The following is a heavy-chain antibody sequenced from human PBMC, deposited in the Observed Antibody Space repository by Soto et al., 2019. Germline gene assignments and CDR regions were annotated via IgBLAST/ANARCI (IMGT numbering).Heavy chain of an antibody. J-gene: IGHJ4*02. CDR3: ATGNYDISGYRKGDEY. D-gene: IGHD3-22*01. Sequence: GGSLRLACAASGFSFSDYHISWHRLAPGKGLEWISYISKSGDIIYYADSVKGRFTVARYNAKNSAFLQMSSLRPEDTAIYYCATGNYDISGYRKGDEYWGQGTLVTVSS. CDR1: GFSFSDYH. V-gene: IGHV3-11*01. CDR2: ISKSGDII.